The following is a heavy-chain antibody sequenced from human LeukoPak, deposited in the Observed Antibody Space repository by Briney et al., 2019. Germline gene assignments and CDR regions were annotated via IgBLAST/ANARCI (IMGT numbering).Heavy chain of an antibody. V-gene: IGHV3-23*01. CDR2: ISGSGGST. CDR3: AKSYYGSGSHDDY. Sequence: GGSLRLSCAVSGFTFSDHFMDWVRQAPGKGLEWVSAISGSGGSTYYADSVKGRFTISRDNSKNTLYLQMNSLRAEDTAVYYCAKSYYGSGSHDDYWGQGTLVTVSS. D-gene: IGHD3-10*01. J-gene: IGHJ4*02. CDR1: GFTFSDHF.